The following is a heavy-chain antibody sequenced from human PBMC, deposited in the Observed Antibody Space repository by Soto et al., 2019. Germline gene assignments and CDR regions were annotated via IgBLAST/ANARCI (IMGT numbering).Heavy chain of an antibody. V-gene: IGHV3-23*01. CDR2: ISGSGGST. D-gene: IGHD3-22*01. Sequence: SGGSLRLSCAASGFTFSSYAMSWVRQAPGKGLEWVSAISGSGGSTYYADSVKGRFTISRDNSKNTLYLQMNSLRAEDTAVYYCAKDLRLKYYYDSSSVDPLDAFDIWGQGTMVTVSS. CDR3: AKDLRLKYYYDSSSVDPLDAFDI. J-gene: IGHJ3*02. CDR1: GFTFSSYA.